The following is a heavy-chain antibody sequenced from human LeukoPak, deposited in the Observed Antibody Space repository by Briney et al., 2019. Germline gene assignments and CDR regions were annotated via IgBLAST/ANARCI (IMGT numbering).Heavy chain of an antibody. CDR3: ARAGATAMATGDAFDI. Sequence: GAVKVSCMASGDTFTSYGTSCGRQAPGRGGEWVCWIIAYNGNTNYAQKLQGRVTMTTDTSTSTAYTQLRSMRSDDTAVYYCARAGATAMATGDAFDIWGQGTMVTVSS. V-gene: IGHV1-18*01. J-gene: IGHJ3*02. CDR2: IIAYNGNT. CDR1: GDTFTSYG. D-gene: IGHD5-18*01.